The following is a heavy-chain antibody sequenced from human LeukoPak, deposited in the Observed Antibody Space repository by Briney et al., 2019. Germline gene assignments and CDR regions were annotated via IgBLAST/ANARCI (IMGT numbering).Heavy chain of an antibody. CDR3: ARGIYGDYGLGY. Sequence: SQTLSLTCTVSGGSISSYYWSWIRQPAGKGLEWIGRIYSSGSINYNPSLKSRVTMSVDMPKNQFSLKLTSVTAADTAVYFCARGIYGDYGLGYWGQGTLVTVSS. J-gene: IGHJ4*02. V-gene: IGHV4-4*07. D-gene: IGHD4-17*01. CDR2: IYSSGSI. CDR1: GGSISSYY.